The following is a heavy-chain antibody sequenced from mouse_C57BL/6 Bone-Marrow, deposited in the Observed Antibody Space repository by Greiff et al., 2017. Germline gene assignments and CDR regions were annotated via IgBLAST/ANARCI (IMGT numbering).Heavy chain of an antibody. CDR1: GFNTKDYY. CDR2: IDPEDGET. Sequence: VQLKQSGAELVKPGASVKLSCTASGFNTKDYYMHWVKQRTEQGLEWIGRIDPEDGETTSAPKFPGKATITADTSSNTAYLQLSSLTSEDTAVYYCARVPVIIRGWYFDVWGTETTVTVSS. CDR3: ARVPVIIRGWYFDV. J-gene: IGHJ1*03. V-gene: IGHV14-2*01.